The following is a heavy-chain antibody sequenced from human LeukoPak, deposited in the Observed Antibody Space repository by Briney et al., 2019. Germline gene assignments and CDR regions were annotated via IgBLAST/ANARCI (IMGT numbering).Heavy chain of an antibody. J-gene: IGHJ5*02. CDR1: GGSISSYY. V-gene: IGHV4-59*12. D-gene: IGHD3-10*01. Sequence: PSETLSLTCTVSGGSISSYYWSWIRQPPGKGLEWIGYIHYSGSTNYNPSLKSRVTISVDTSKNQFSLKLSSVTAADTAVYYCAREAVGGSGSYSADPWGQGTLVTVSS. CDR3: AREAVGGSGSYSADP. CDR2: IHYSGST.